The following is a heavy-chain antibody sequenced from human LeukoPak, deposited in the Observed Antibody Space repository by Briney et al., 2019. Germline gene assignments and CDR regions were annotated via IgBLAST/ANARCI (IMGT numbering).Heavy chain of an antibody. D-gene: IGHD3-3*01. Sequence: RSETLSLTCTVSGGSISSGGYYWSWIRQHPGKGLEWIGYIYYSGSTYYNPSLKSRVTISVDTSKNQFSLKLSSVTAADTAVYYCARDECPLWSISCHRGFDPWGQGLLVTVSS. CDR2: IYYSGST. CDR1: GGSISSGGYY. J-gene: IGHJ5*02. CDR3: ARDECPLWSISCHRGFDP. V-gene: IGHV4-31*03.